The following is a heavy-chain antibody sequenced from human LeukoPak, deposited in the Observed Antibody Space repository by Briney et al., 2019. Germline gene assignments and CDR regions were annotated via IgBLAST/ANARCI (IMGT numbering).Heavy chain of an antibody. CDR2: VHLNGRS. Sequence: SETLSLTCDVSGGSISATNWWTWVRQPPGGGLEWIGEVHLNGRSHYSPSLESRVTMSADMSENHISLHLTSVTAADTAVYYCARGARNYDSSGYYLGGAFDIWGQGTMVTVSS. CDR1: GGSISATNW. V-gene: IGHV4-4*02. D-gene: IGHD3-22*01. CDR3: ARGARNYDSSGYYLGGAFDI. J-gene: IGHJ3*02.